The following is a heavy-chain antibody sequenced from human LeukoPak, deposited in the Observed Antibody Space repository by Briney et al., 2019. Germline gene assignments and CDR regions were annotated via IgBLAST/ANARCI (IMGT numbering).Heavy chain of an antibody. J-gene: IGHJ4*02. CDR2: ISSNGGST. CDR1: GFTFSSYA. D-gene: IGHD6-13*01. CDR3: ARGRVSGSWYGVDY. Sequence: GGSLRLSCAASGFTFSSYAMHWVRQAPGKGLEYVSAISSNGGSTYYANSVKGRFTISRDNSKNTLYLQMGSLRAEDMAVYYCARGRVSGSWYGVDYWGQGTLVTVSS. V-gene: IGHV3-64*01.